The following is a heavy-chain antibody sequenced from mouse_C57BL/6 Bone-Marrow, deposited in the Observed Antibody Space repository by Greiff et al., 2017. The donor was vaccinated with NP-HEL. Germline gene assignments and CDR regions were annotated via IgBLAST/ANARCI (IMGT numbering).Heavy chain of an antibody. CDR1: GFNIKDYY. CDR2: IDPEDGDT. CDR3: TTPSYYSNYGYFDV. V-gene: IGHV14-1*01. Sequence: EVQLQQSGAELVRPGASVKLSCTASGFNIKDYYMHWVKQRPEQVLEWIGRIDPEDGDTEYAPKFQGKATMTADTSSNTAYLQLSSLTSEDTAVYYCTTPSYYSNYGYFDVWGTGTTVTVSS. D-gene: IGHD2-5*01. J-gene: IGHJ1*03.